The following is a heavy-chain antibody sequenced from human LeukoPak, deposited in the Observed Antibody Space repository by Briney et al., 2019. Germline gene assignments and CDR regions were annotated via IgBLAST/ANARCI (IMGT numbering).Heavy chain of an antibody. CDR2: INHSGST. D-gene: IGHD2-2*02. Sequence: TSETLSLTCAVYGGSFSGYYWSWIRQPPGKGLEWIGEINHSGSTNYNPSLKSRVTISVDTSKNQFSLKLSSVTAADTAVYYCARGHPGPLGYCSSTSCYKRGYYYGMDVWGQGTTVTVSS. V-gene: IGHV4-34*01. J-gene: IGHJ6*02. CDR1: GGSFSGYY. CDR3: ARGHPGPLGYCSSTSCYKRGYYYGMDV.